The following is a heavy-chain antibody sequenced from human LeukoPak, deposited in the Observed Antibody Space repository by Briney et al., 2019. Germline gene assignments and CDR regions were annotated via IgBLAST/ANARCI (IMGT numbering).Heavy chain of an antibody. CDR1: GGTFSSYA. Sequence: SVKVSCKASGGTFSSYAISWVRQAPGQGLEWMGGIIPNFGTANYAQKFQGRVTITTDESTSTAYMELSSLRSEDTAVYYCARGGLVVPAAIPFRYNWFDPWGQGTLVTVSS. V-gene: IGHV1-69*05. D-gene: IGHD2-2*02. J-gene: IGHJ5*02. CDR2: IIPNFGTA. CDR3: ARGGLVVPAAIPFRYNWFDP.